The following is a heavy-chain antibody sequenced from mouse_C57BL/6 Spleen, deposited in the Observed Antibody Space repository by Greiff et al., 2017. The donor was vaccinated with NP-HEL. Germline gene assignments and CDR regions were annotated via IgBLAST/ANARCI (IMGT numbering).Heavy chain of an antibody. CDR1: GYSITSGYY. CDR3: AVYGNPHYYAMDY. Sequence: DVKLQESGPGLVKPSQSLSLTCSVTGYSITSGYYWNWIRQFPGNKLEWMGYISYDGSNNYNPSLKNRISITRDTSKNQFFLKLNSVTTEDTATYYCAVYGNPHYYAMDYWGQGTSVTVSS. J-gene: IGHJ4*01. CDR2: ISYDGSN. D-gene: IGHD2-1*01. V-gene: IGHV3-6*01.